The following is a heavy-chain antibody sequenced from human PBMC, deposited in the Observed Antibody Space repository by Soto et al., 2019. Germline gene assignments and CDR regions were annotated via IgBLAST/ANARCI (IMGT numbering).Heavy chain of an antibody. CDR1: GYTFSSYD. J-gene: IGHJ4*02. CDR3: ARGHREVFDF. V-gene: IGHV1-8*01. CDR2: LNPDSGET. Sequence: LLVQSGTEVKKSGASVKVSCKVFGYTFSSYDINWVRQAPGQGLEWMGWLNPDSGETGYAQKFQGRVTLTGNTSIRTAYMELNSLRSEDTAVYYCARGHREVFDFWGQGTLITVSS.